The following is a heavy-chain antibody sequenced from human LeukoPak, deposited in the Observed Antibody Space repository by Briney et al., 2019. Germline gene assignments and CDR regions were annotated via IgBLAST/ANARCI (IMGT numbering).Heavy chain of an antibody. Sequence: SETLSLTCTVSGGSISSSSYYWGWIRQPPGKGLEWIGSMYYSGNSYYNPSLKSRVTISVDRSKNQFSLKLSSVTAADTAVYFCARVSLFGVIRGWFDPWGQGTLVIVSS. V-gene: IGHV4-39*07. J-gene: IGHJ5*02. D-gene: IGHD3-3*01. CDR3: ARVSLFGVIRGWFDP. CDR2: MYYSGNS. CDR1: GGSISSSSYY.